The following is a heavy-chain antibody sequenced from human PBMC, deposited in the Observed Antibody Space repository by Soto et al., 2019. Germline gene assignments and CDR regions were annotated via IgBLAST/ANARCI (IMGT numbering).Heavy chain of an antibody. D-gene: IGHD3-10*02. V-gene: IGHV3-23*01. Sequence: GGSLRLSCAASGFTFSTYAMTWVLQTPWKGLEWVSAITSSGGSTYYADSVKGRFTISRDNSKNTLYLQMNSLRAEDTAVYYCAKDYRDDYNYHVPKYNWFDPWGQGTLVTVSS. J-gene: IGHJ5*02. CDR3: AKDYRDDYNYHVPKYNWFDP. CDR1: GFTFSTYA. CDR2: ITSSGGST.